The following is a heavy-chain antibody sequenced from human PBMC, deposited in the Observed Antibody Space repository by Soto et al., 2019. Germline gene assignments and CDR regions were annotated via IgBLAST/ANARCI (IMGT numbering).Heavy chain of an antibody. V-gene: IGHV4-59*08. CDR2: IYYSGST. J-gene: IGHJ4*02. D-gene: IGHD3-10*01. Sequence: QVQLQESGPGLVKPSETLSLTCTVSGGSISSYYWSWIRQPPGKGLEWIGYIYYSGSTNYNPSLKSRATXXVXTXXNQFPLKLNSMTAADTAVYYCARHNYGSGSTYFDYWGQGTLVTVSS. CDR1: GGSISSYY. CDR3: ARHNYGSGSTYFDY.